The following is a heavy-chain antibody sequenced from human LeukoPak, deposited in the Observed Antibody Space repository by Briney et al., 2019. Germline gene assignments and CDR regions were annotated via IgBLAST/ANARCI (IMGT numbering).Heavy chain of an antibody. D-gene: IGHD1-26*01. CDR2: IYYSGST. CDR1: GGSISSYY. CDR3: ARESGSYYFDY. J-gene: IGHJ4*02. Sequence: SETLSLTCTVSGGSISSYYWSWIRQPPGKGLEWIGYIYYSGSTNYNPSLKSRVTISVDTSKNQFSLKLSSVTAADTAVYYCARESGSYYFDYWGQGTLVTVSS. V-gene: IGHV4-59*01.